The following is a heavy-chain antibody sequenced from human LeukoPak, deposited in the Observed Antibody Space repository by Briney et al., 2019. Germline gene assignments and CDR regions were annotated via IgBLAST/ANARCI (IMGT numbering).Heavy chain of an antibody. J-gene: IGHJ5*02. D-gene: IGHD2-2*01. CDR3: ASGSRSTSSNWFDP. CDR1: GYSISSGYY. V-gene: IGHV4-38-2*02. CDR2: IYHSGST. Sequence: PSETLSLTCTVSGYSISSGYYWGWIRQPPGKGLEWIGSIYHSGSTYYNPSLKSRVTISVDTSKNQFSLKLSSVTAADTAVYYCASGSRSTSSNWFDPWGQGTLVTVSS.